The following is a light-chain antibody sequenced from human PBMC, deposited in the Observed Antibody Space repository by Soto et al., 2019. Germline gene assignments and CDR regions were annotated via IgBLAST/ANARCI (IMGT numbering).Light chain of an antibody. CDR1: QSSSSW. V-gene: IGKV1-5*01. Sequence: DIQMTQSPSTLSASVGDRVTITCRASQSSSSWLAWYQQKPWKAPKLLIYDASSLESGVPSRFSGSGSGTEFTLTISSLQPDDFATYYCQQYNSYSYTLGQGTKLEIK. CDR2: DAS. J-gene: IGKJ2*01. CDR3: QQYNSYSYT.